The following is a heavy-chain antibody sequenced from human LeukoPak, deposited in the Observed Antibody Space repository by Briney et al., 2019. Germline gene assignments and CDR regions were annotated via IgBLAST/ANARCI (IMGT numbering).Heavy chain of an antibody. Sequence: GGSLRLSCVASGFTFNTYTMNWVRQAPGKGLEWVSYISSSGSTIYYADSVKGRFTISRDNAKNSLYLQMNSLRAEDTAVYYCAREAYSSSSFDYWGQGTLVTVSS. V-gene: IGHV3-48*04. CDR3: AREAYSSSSFDY. J-gene: IGHJ4*02. CDR1: GFTFNTYT. CDR2: ISSSGSTI. D-gene: IGHD6-6*01.